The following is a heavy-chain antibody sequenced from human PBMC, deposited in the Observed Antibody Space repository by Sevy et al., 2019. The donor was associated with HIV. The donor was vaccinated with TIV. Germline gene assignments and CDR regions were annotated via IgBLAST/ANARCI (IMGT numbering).Heavy chain of an antibody. V-gene: IGHV3-48*03. CDR1: GFTFSSYE. CDR2: ISSSGSTI. CDR3: ARAWDSSGWYYYYYYGMDV. D-gene: IGHD6-19*01. Sequence: GGSLRLSCAASGFTFSSYEMNWVRQAPGKGLEWVSYISSSGSTIYYADSVKGRFTISRDNAKNSLYLQMNSLRAEDTAVYYCARAWDSSGWYYYYYYGMDVWGQGTTVTVSS. J-gene: IGHJ6*02.